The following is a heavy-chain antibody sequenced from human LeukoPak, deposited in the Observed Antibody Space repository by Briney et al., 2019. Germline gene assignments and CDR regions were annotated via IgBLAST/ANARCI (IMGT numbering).Heavy chain of an antibody. CDR1: GFTFSDYY. J-gene: IGHJ3*02. D-gene: IGHD6-19*01. Sequence: GGSLRLSCAASGFTFSDYYMSWIRQAPGKGLEWASYIGSSGRTIYYADSVKGRFTISRDNAKNSLYLQMNSLRAEDTAVYYCARDGKAVAVAFDIWGQGTMVTVSS. CDR2: IGSSGRTI. V-gene: IGHV3-11*04. CDR3: ARDGKAVAVAFDI.